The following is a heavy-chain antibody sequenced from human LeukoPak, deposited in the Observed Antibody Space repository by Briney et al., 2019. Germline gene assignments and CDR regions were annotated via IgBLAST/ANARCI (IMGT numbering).Heavy chain of an antibody. J-gene: IGHJ4*02. CDR3: ARATEMVRGVTLGGFHY. V-gene: IGHV3-30*04. CDR2: ISYDGSNK. Sequence: GGSLRLSCAASGFTFSSYAMHWVRQAPGKGLEWVSVISYDGSNKYYADSVKGRFTISRDNSKNTLYLQMNSLRAEDTAVYYCARATEMVRGVTLGGFHYWGQGTLVTVSS. CDR1: GFTFSSYA. D-gene: IGHD3-10*01.